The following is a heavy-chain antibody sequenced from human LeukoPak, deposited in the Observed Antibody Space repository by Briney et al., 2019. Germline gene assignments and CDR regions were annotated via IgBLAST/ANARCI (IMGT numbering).Heavy chain of an antibody. CDR3: ARSIFSGSYAFGF. J-gene: IGHJ4*01. CDR1: GGSVSNTNYY. CDR2: VDYSGYT. Sequence: NSSETLSLTCSVSGGSVSNTNYYWGWIRQPPGKGLEWLGSVDYSGYTYQSPSHNSRVTISVDTSKNQFSLKMTSVTAADTAVYYCARSIFSGSYAFGFWGHGTLVTVSS. V-gene: IGHV4-39*07. D-gene: IGHD3-3*01.